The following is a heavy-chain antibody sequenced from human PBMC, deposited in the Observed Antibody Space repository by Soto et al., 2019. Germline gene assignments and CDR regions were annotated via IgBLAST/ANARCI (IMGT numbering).Heavy chain of an antibody. J-gene: IGHJ4*02. V-gene: IGHV3-23*01. CDR2: ISGDGVIT. CDR1: GFTFSSFA. CDR3: TKAGDVFGSVDY. Sequence: VQVLESGGGSVQPGESLRLSCAASGFTFSSFALNWVRQAPGKGLEWVSGISGDGVITYYAASVRGRFTISRHNSKNTLFLQMNTLRAEDTGIYYCTKAGDVFGSVDYWGRGTLVTVSS. D-gene: IGHD3-10*01.